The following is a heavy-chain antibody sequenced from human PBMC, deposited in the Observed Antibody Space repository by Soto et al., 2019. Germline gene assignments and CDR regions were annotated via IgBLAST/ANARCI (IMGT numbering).Heavy chain of an antibody. Sequence: GGSLRLSCAASGFTFSSYAMHWVRQAPGKGLEWVAVISYDGSNKYYADSVKGRFTISRDNSKNTLYLQMNSLRAEDTSVYYCARDLGSSGYKAFDIWGQGTMVTVSS. CDR1: GFTFSSYA. D-gene: IGHD3-22*01. CDR2: ISYDGSNK. J-gene: IGHJ3*02. CDR3: ARDLGSSGYKAFDI. V-gene: IGHV3-30-3*01.